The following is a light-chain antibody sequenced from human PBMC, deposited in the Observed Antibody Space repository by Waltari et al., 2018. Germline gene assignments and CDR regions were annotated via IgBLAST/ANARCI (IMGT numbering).Light chain of an antibody. CDR3: CSYAGTYRWV. CDR1: SSDVGNYNY. J-gene: IGLJ3*02. Sequence: QSALTQPRSVSGSPGQSVTISCTGTSSDVGNYNYASWYQQYPGKAPKLMIADVYTRPSGVPDRFSASKSGNTASLTISGLQTEDEADYYCCSYAGTYRWVFGGGTKLTVL. CDR2: DVY. V-gene: IGLV2-11*01.